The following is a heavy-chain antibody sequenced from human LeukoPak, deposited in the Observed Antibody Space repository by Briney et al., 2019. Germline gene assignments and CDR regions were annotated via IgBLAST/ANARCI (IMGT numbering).Heavy chain of an antibody. Sequence: ASVRVSCRASGYTFTSYGISWVRQAPGQGLEWMGWISAYNGNTNYAQKLQGRVTMTTDTSTSTAYMELRSLRSDDTAVYYCARGHEPYYYMDVWGKGTTVTVSS. V-gene: IGHV1-18*01. CDR2: ISAYNGNT. D-gene: IGHD1-14*01. CDR3: ARGHEPYYYMDV. CDR1: GYTFTSYG. J-gene: IGHJ6*03.